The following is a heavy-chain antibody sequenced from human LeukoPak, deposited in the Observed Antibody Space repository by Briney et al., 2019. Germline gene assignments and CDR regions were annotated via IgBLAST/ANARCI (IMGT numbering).Heavy chain of an antibody. CDR1: GFTFSSYA. D-gene: IGHD2-2*01. Sequence: PGGSLRLSCAASGFTFSSYAMSWVRQAPGKGLGWVSGTSGSGGSTYYADSVKGRFTISRDNSKNTLYLQMNSLRAEDTAVYYCAIFSLGEYQLLNDYWGQGTLVTVSS. CDR2: TSGSGGST. V-gene: IGHV3-23*01. J-gene: IGHJ4*02. CDR3: AIFSLGEYQLLNDY.